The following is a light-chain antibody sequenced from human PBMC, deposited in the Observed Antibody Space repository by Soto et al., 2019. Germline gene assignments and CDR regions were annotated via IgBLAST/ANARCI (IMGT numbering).Light chain of an antibody. V-gene: IGLV2-11*01. CDR3: CSYAGTYWV. J-gene: IGLJ3*02. CDR1: SNDVGGYNY. Sequence: QSVLTQPRSVSGSPGQSVTISCTGTSNDVGGYNYVSWFQQHPGKVPKLMVYDVSYRPSWVPDRFSGSKSGNTASLTISGLQADDEGDYYCCSYAGTYWVFGGGTKVTVL. CDR2: DVS.